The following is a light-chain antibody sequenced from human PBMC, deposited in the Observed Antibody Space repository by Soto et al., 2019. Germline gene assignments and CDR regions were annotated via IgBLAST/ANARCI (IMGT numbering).Light chain of an antibody. CDR1: QSVSSTY. Sequence: EIVLTQSPGTLSLSPGERATLSCRASQSVSSTYLAWYQQRPGQAPRLLIYGASNRATGIPDRFSGSGSGTDFTLTISRLEPEDFAVYYCQHFGSSPRYTFGQVTKVEIK. J-gene: IGKJ2*01. CDR3: QHFGSSPRYT. CDR2: GAS. V-gene: IGKV3-20*01.